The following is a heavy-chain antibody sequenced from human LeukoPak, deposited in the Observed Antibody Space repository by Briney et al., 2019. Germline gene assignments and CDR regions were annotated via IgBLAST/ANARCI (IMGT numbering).Heavy chain of an antibody. J-gene: IGHJ6*02. CDR1: GFTFSSYW. V-gene: IGHV3-7*01. CDR2: IKQDGSEK. CDR3: ARQQPYYYYYGMDV. D-gene: IGHD6-13*01. Sequence: PGGSLRLSCAASGFTFSSYWMSWVRQAPRKGLEWVANIKQDGSEKYYVDSVKGRFTISRDNAKNSLYLQMNSLRAEDTAVYYCARQQPYYYYYGMDVWGQGTTVTVSS.